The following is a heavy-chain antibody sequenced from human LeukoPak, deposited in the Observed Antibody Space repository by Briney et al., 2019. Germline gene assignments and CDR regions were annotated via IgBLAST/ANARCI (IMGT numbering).Heavy chain of an antibody. D-gene: IGHD5-18*01. CDR3: ARDVYSYGMFDY. V-gene: IGHV3-74*01. Sequence: GSLRLSCAASGFTFSSYWMHWVRQAPGKGLVWVSRINSDGSSTSYADSVKGRFTISRDNAKNTLYLQMNSLRAEDTAVYYCARDVYSYGMFDYWGQGTLVTVSS. CDR1: GFTFSSYW. J-gene: IGHJ4*02. CDR2: INSDGSST.